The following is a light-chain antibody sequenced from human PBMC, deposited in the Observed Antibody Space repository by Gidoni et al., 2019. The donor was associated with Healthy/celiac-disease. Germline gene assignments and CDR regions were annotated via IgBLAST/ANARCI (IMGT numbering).Light chain of an antibody. Sequence: AIQLTPSPSSLSASVGDRVTITCRASQDINNALAWYQQKPGKAPDLLIYDDCSVQSGVPSRFSGSASGTDFTLTIDSRKPEDCATYCCQQCSDYSPTCGGGTKVEIK. J-gene: IGKJ4*01. CDR1: QDINNA. CDR3: QQCSDYSPT. V-gene: IGKV1D-13*01. CDR2: DDC.